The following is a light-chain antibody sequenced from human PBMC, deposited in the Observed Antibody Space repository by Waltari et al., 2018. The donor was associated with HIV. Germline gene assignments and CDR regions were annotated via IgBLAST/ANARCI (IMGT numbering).Light chain of an antibody. CDR2: NNN. V-gene: IGLV1-44*01. CDR3: AVWGDSLNGPV. J-gene: IGLJ2*01. CDR1: SSNIGSNT. Sequence: QSVLTQPPSASGTPGQRVTISCSGRSSNIGSNTVHWYQQLPGTAPKLLIYNNNQRPSGVPDRFSGSKSGTSAALAISGLQAEDEADYYCAVWGDSLNGPVFGGGTKLTVL.